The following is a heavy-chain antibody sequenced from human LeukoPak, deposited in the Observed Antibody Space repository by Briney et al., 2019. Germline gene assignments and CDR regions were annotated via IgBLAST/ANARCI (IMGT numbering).Heavy chain of an antibody. CDR2: INSSAGST. CDR3: ARVGATTGFY. CDR1: GYTFTSYY. J-gene: IGHJ4*02. Sequence: ASVKVSCKASGYTFTSYYIDWVRQAPGQGLEWMGIINSSAGSTTYAQKFQGRVTMTRDTSTSTVYMELSSLRSEDTAVYYCARVGATTGFYWGQGTLVTVSS. V-gene: IGHV1-46*01. D-gene: IGHD1-26*01.